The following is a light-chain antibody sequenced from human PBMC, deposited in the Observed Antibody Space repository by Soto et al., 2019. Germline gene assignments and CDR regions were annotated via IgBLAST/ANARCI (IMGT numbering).Light chain of an antibody. CDR1: QSISSF. Sequence: DIQMTQSPSSLSASVGDRVTITCRASQSISSFLNWYQHKTVRAPNLLIFATSALQRGVPSRFSGSASGTDFTLTISSLQPEDSATYYCQQTYSSSYTFGQGTKLEI. V-gene: IGKV1-39*01. CDR2: ATS. CDR3: QQTYSSSYT. J-gene: IGKJ2*01.